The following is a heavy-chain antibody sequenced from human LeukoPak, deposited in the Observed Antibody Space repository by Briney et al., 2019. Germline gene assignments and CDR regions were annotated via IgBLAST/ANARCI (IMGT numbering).Heavy chain of an antibody. J-gene: IGHJ3*02. V-gene: IGHV1-2*04. D-gene: IGHD6-19*01. Sequence: ASVKVSCKASGYTFTGYYMQWVRQAPGQGLEWMGGINPNSGGTNYAQKFQGWVTMTRDTSISTAYMELSRLRSDDTAVYYCARDLGSGWPGDAFDIWGQGTMVTVSS. CDR1: GYTFTGYY. CDR3: ARDLGSGWPGDAFDI. CDR2: INPNSGGT.